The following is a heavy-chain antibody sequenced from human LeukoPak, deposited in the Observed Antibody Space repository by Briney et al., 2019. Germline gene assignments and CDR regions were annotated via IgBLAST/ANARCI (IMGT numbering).Heavy chain of an antibody. Sequence: PSETLSLTCAVYGGSFSGYYWSWIRQPPGKGLEWIGEINHSGSTNYNPSLKSRVTISVDTSKNQFSLKLSSVTAADTAVYYCAPRGDYYDSSGYPGYWGQGTLVTVSS. CDR2: INHSGST. V-gene: IGHV4-34*01. J-gene: IGHJ4*02. D-gene: IGHD3-22*01. CDR3: APRGDYYDSSGYPGY. CDR1: GGSFSGYY.